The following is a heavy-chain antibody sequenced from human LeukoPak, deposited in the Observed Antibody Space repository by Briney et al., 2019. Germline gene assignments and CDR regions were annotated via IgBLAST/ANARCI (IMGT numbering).Heavy chain of an antibody. V-gene: IGHV1-18*01. J-gene: IGHJ4*02. CDR1: GYTFTSYG. CDR3: ASSKTSCSSTSCYDPFDY. Sequence: ASVKVSCKASGYTFTSYGISWVRQAPGRGLEWMAWISAHNGNTNYAQNLRDRVTLTTDTSTGTVYMELRSLRSDDTAVYYCASSKTSCSSTSCYDPFDYWGQGTLVTVSS. CDR2: ISAHNGNT. D-gene: IGHD2-2*01.